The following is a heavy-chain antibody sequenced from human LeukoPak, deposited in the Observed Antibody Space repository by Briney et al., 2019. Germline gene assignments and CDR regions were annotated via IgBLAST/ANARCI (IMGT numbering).Heavy chain of an antibody. CDR1: GFTFSSYG. Sequence: PGGSLRLSCAASGFTFSSYGMHWVRQAPDKGLEWVALISYDGSNKYYADSVKGRFTISRDNSKNTLYLQMNSLRAEDTAVYSCAKSLMIVVLNSFDYWGQGTLVTVSS. J-gene: IGHJ4*02. CDR2: ISYDGSNK. V-gene: IGHV3-30*18. D-gene: IGHD3-22*01. CDR3: AKSLMIVVLNSFDY.